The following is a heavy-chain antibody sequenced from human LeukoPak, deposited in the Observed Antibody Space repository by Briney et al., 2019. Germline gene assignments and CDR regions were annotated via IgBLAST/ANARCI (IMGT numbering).Heavy chain of an antibody. CDR3: ARESRGHRGVIILFDY. V-gene: IGHV3-30*04. J-gene: IGHJ4*02. Sequence: GGSLRLSCAASGFTFSSYAMHWVRQAPGKGLEWVAVISYDGSNKYYADSVKGRFTISRDNSKNTLYLQMNSLRAEDTAVYYCARESRGHRGVIILFDYWGQGTLVTVSS. CDR2: ISYDGSNK. D-gene: IGHD3-10*01. CDR1: GFTFSSYA.